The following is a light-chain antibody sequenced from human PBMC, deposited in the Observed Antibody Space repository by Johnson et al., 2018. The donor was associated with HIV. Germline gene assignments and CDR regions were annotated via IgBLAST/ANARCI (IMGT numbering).Light chain of an antibody. V-gene: IGLV1-51*01. J-gene: IGLJ1*01. Sequence: QPVLTQPPSVSAAPGQKVTISCSGSSSNIVNNYVSWYQQLPGTAPKLLIYDNNKRPSGIPDLFSGSKSGTSATLGITGLQTGDEADYYCGTWDSSLSAYVFGTGTKVTVL. CDR1: SSNIVNNY. CDR2: DNN. CDR3: GTWDSSLSAYV.